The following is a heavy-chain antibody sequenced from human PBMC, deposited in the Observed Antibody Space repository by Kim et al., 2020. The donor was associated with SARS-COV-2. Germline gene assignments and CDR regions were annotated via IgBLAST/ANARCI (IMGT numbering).Heavy chain of an antibody. V-gene: IGHV4-34*01. CDR2: INHSGST. CDR3: ARRIPRITIFGVVIHYYGMDV. D-gene: IGHD3-3*01. CDR1: GGSFSGYY. J-gene: IGHJ6*02. Sequence: SETLSLTCAVYGGSFSGYYWSWIRQPPGKGLEWIGEINHSGSTNYNPSLKSRVTISVDTSKNQFSLKLSSVTAADTAVYYCARRIPRITIFGVVIHYYGMDVWGQGTTVTVSS.